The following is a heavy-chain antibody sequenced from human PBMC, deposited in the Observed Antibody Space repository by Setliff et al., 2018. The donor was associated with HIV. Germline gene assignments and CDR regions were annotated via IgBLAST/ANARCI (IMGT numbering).Heavy chain of an antibody. D-gene: IGHD2-2*01. V-gene: IGHV4-34*01. J-gene: IGHJ4*02. CDR1: GGPLSGHY. CDR3: VASSSWSCRLNY. CDR2: TSHSGNT. Sequence: LSLTCAVYGGPLSGHYWSWIRQPPGQGLEWIGETSHSGNTHYGPSLKSRLTISIDTSKKQFSLKLTSVTAADAAIYYCVASSSWSCRLNYWGQGTLVTVSS.